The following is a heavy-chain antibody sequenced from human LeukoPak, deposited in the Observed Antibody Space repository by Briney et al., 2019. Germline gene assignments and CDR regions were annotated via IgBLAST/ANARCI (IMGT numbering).Heavy chain of an antibody. Sequence: PSQTLSLTCTVSGGSISSGGYYWSWIRQPPGKGLEWIGYIYHSGSTYYNPSLKSRVTISVDRSKNQFSLKLSSVTAADTAVYYCARDDGLRYGVAYWGQGTLVTVSS. D-gene: IGHD3-9*01. V-gene: IGHV4-30-2*01. CDR3: ARDDGLRYGVAY. J-gene: IGHJ4*02. CDR2: IYHSGST. CDR1: GGSISSGGYY.